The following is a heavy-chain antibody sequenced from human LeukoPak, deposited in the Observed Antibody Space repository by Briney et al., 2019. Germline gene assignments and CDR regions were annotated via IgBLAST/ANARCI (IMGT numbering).Heavy chain of an antibody. Sequence: PGGSLRLSCAASAFTFSTYAMTWVRQPPGKGLEWVSTISDGGAGTYYADSVKGRFTISRDNSKNILYLHMNGLRAEDTAVYFCAKDPFVFRYFDYWGQGTLVTVSS. CDR1: AFTFSTYA. D-gene: IGHD2-21*01. CDR3: AKDPFVFRYFDY. CDR2: ISDGGAGT. V-gene: IGHV3-23*01. J-gene: IGHJ4*02.